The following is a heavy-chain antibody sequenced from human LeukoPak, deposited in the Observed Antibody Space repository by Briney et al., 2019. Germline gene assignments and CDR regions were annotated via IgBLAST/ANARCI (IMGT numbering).Heavy chain of an antibody. D-gene: IGHD3-9*01. CDR2: ISYDGSNK. CDR1: GFTFSSYG. J-gene: IGHJ4*02. V-gene: IGHV3-30*18. Sequence: GRSLRLSCAASGFTFSSYGTHWVRQAPGKGLEWVAVISYDGSNKYYADSVKGRFTISRDNSKNTLYLQMNSLRAEDTAVYYCAKDSGLRYFDWLVRGFDYWGQGTLVTVSS. CDR3: AKDSGLRYFDWLVRGFDY.